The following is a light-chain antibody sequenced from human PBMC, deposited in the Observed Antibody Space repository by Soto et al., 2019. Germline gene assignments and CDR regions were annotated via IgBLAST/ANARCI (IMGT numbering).Light chain of an antibody. J-gene: IGKJ1*01. CDR2: KAS. Sequence: DIQMTQSPSTLSASVGDRVTITCRPSQSISSWLAWYQQKPGKAPKLLIYKASTLESGVPSNFSGSGSGTEFTLTINSLQHEDFATYYCQQYNSYPWTFGQGTKVDI. V-gene: IGKV1-5*03. CDR1: QSISSW. CDR3: QQYNSYPWT.